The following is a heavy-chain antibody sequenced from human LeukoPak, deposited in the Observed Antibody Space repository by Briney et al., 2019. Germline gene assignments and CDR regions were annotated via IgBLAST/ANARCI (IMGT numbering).Heavy chain of an antibody. D-gene: IGHD2-21*02. CDR3: ARGRIVVVTATLYYYYYMDV. J-gene: IGHJ6*03. V-gene: IGHV1-69*05. Sequence: ASVKVSCKASGGTFSSYAISWVRQAPGQGLEWMGGIIPIFGTANYAQKFQGRVTITTDESTSTAYMELSSLRSEDTAVYYCARGRIVVVTATLYYYYYMDVWGKGTTVTVSS. CDR1: GGTFSSYA. CDR2: IIPIFGTA.